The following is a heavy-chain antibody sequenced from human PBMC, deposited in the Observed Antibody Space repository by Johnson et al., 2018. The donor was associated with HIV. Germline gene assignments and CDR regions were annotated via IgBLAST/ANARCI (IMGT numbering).Heavy chain of an antibody. J-gene: IGHJ3*02. Sequence: VQLVESGGGLVQPGRSLRLSCAASGFTFDDYAMHWVRQAPGKGPEWVSGISWNSGITGYADSVKGRFTISRDNSKNTLYLQMNSLRAEDTAVYYCARASDAFDIWGQGTMVTVS. CDR3: ARASDAFDI. V-gene: IGHV3-9*01. CDR2: ISWNSGIT. CDR1: GFTFDDYA.